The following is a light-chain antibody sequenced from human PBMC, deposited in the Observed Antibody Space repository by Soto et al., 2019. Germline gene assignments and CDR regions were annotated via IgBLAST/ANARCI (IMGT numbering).Light chain of an antibody. CDR1: QSVSSY. J-gene: IGKJ2*01. CDR3: QQRSNWPPVT. V-gene: IGKV3-11*01. CDR2: DAS. Sequence: EIVLTQSPATLSLSPGERATLSCRASQSVSSYLAWYQQKPGQAPRLLIYDASNRATGIPARFSGSGSGTDFTLTVISLETEDFAVYYCQQRSNWPPVTFGQGTKLEIK.